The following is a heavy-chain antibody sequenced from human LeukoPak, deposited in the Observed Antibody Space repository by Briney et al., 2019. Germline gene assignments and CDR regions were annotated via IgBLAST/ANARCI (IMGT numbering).Heavy chain of an antibody. J-gene: IGHJ4*02. Sequence: VASVKVSCKASGYTFRSYEINWVRQAPGQGLEWVGWIHPNSAKTGYAQKFQGRVTMTRDTSTETAFMELSSLKFDDTAIFYCARGHYGGNRYFDIWGQGTLVTVSS. CDR3: ARGHYGGNRYFDI. D-gene: IGHD4-23*01. CDR1: GYTFRSYE. CDR2: IHPNSAKT. V-gene: IGHV1-8*01.